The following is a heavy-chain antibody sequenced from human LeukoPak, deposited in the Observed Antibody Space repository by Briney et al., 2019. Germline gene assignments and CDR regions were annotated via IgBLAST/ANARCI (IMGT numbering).Heavy chain of an antibody. CDR2: IIPIFGTA. J-gene: IGHJ6*03. Sequence: EASVKVSCKASGGTFSSYAISWVRQAPGQGLEWMGGIIPIFGTANYAQKFQGRVTITADESTSTAYMELSSLRSDDTAVYYCARLEGSPLPAANYYYYYYMDVWGKGTTVTVSS. CDR1: GGTFSSYA. V-gene: IGHV1-69*13. CDR3: ARLEGSPLPAANYYYYYYMDV. D-gene: IGHD2-2*01.